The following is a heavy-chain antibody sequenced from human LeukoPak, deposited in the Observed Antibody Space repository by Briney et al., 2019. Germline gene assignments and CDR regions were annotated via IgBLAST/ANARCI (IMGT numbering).Heavy chain of an antibody. J-gene: IGHJ4*02. CDR2: ISGSGGST. CDR3: ARAAYDSSGYYWGIHYYFDY. V-gene: IGHV3-23*01. Sequence: GGSLRLSCAASGFTFSSYAMSWVRQAPGKGLEWVSAISGSGGSTYYADSAKGRFTISRDNSKNTLYLQMNSLRAEDTAVYYCARAAYDSSGYYWGIHYYFDYWGQGTLVTVSS. CDR1: GFTFSSYA. D-gene: IGHD3-22*01.